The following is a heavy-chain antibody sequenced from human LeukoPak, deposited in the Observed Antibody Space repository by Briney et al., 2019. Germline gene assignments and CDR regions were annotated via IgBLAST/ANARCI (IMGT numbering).Heavy chain of an antibody. J-gene: IGHJ4*02. Sequence: SETLSLTCTVSGYSISSGYYWGWIRQPPGKGLEWIGSGSTYYNPSLKSRVTISVDTSKNQFFLKLRSVTAADTAVYYCARDVGASNFDSWGQGVQVTVSS. D-gene: IGHD1-26*01. CDR1: GYSISSGYY. CDR2: SGST. V-gene: IGHV4-38-2*02. CDR3: ARDVGASNFDS.